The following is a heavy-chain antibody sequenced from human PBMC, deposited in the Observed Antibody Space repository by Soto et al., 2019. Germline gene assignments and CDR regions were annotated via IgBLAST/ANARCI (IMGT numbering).Heavy chain of an antibody. V-gene: IGHV1-2*02. J-gene: IGHJ6*02. CDR3: ARPDRLPHYPPYYYGMDV. Sequence: QVQLVQSGAEVKKPGASVKVSCKASGYTFTGYYMHWVRQAPGQGLEWMGWINPNSGGTNYAQKFRGRINMTRDTSISTAYMELSRLRSDDTAVYYCARPDRLPHYPPYYYGMDVWGQGTTVTVSS. D-gene: IGHD3-10*01. CDR2: INPNSGGT. CDR1: GYTFTGYY.